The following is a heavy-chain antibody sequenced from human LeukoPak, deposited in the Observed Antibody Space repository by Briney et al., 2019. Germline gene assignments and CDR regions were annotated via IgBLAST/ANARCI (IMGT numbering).Heavy chain of an antibody. CDR1: GGSFSGYY. Sequence: PSETLPLTCAVYGGSFSGYYWSWIRQPPGKGLEWIGEVNHSGSTNYNPSLKSRVTISVDTSKNQFSLKLSSVTAADTAVYYCARGRGYDFWSGYFPPRYYYYMDVWGKGTTVTVSS. D-gene: IGHD3-3*01. CDR2: VNHSGST. CDR3: ARGRGYDFWSGYFPPRYYYYMDV. J-gene: IGHJ6*03. V-gene: IGHV4-34*01.